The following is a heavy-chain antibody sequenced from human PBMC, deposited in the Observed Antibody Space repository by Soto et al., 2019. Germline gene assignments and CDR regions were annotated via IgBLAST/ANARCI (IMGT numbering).Heavy chain of an antibody. D-gene: IGHD5-12*01. CDR3: ARDILDSGYDFLSDYYYGMDV. Sequence: PGGSLRLSCAASGFTVSSNYMSWVRQAPGRGRGWFSVIYSGGSTYYADSVKGRFTISRDNSKNTLYLQMNSLRAEDTAVYYCARDILDSGYDFLSDYYYGMDVWGQGTTVTVSS. CDR2: IYSGGST. J-gene: IGHJ6*02. V-gene: IGHV3-66*01. CDR1: GFTVSSNY.